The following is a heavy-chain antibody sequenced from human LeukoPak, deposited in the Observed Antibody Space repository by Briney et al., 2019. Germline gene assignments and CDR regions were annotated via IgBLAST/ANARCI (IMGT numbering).Heavy chain of an antibody. CDR3: ARGFRYYDFWSGYMSNWFDP. CDR2: MNPNSGNT. V-gene: IGHV1-8*01. CDR1: GYTFTSYD. J-gene: IGHJ5*02. Sequence: ASVKVSCKASGYTFTSYDINWVRQATGQGLEWMGWMNPNSGNTGYAQKFQGRVTMTRNNSISTAYMELSRLRSEDTAVYYCARGFRYYDFWSGYMSNWFDPWGQGTLVTVSS. D-gene: IGHD3-3*01.